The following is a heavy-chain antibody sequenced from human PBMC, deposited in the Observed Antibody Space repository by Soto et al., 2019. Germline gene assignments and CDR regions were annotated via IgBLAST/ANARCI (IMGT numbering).Heavy chain of an antibody. CDR2: IWSDGSKM. J-gene: IGHJ4*02. CDR1: GFSFSAYG. Sequence: QVQLVESGGGVVQPGRSLRLSCAASGFSFSAYGMHWVRQAPGRGLEWVAVIWSDGSKMYYKDSLKGRFTISRDNSKDTVSLQTDNLRVEDTATYYCARAYPYRTNAYWGQGTPVIVSS. V-gene: IGHV3-33*01. CDR3: ARAYPYRTNAY. D-gene: IGHD2-21*01.